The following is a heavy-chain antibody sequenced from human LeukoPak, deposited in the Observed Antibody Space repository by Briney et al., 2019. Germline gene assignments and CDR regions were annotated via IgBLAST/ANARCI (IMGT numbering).Heavy chain of an antibody. CDR3: AKLSRTLPVDY. CDR2: IHYDGSIK. CDR1: GFTFSAYV. Sequence: SGGSLSLSCGASGFTFSAYVMHWVRQAPGKGLEWVAFIHYDGSIKSYADSVKGRFTISRDNSNNTLYLQMNGLTTEDTAVYYCAKLSRTLPVDYWGQGTLVTVSS. D-gene: IGHD2/OR15-2a*01. J-gene: IGHJ4*02. V-gene: IGHV3-30*02.